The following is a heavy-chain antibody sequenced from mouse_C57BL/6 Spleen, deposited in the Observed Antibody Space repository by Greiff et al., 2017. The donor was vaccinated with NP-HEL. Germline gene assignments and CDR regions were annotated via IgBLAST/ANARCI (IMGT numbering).Heavy chain of an antibody. CDR3: TRWMVTTPFDY. Sequence: QVQLQQSGAELVRPGASVTLSCKASGYTFTDYEMHWVKQTPVHGLEWIGAIDPETGGTAYNQKFKGKAILTADKSSSTAYMELRSLTSEDSAVYYCTRWMVTTPFDYWGQGTTLTVSS. J-gene: IGHJ2*01. CDR2: IDPETGGT. V-gene: IGHV1-15*01. D-gene: IGHD2-1*01. CDR1: GYTFTDYE.